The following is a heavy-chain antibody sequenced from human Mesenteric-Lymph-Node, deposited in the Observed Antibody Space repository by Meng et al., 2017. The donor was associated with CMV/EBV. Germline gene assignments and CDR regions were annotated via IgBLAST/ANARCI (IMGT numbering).Heavy chain of an antibody. J-gene: IGHJ4*02. CDR3: AKISRTSFGDY. CDR1: GFNFSIYG. D-gene: IGHD3-10*01. V-gene: IGHV3-30*02. Sequence: GGSLRLSCAATGFNFSIYGMHWVRQAPGKGLEWVTFIRYDGSNEYYADSVKGRFTISKDNAKSTLYLEMNSLRAEDTAVYYCAKISRTSFGDYWGQGTLVTVSS. CDR2: IRYDGSNE.